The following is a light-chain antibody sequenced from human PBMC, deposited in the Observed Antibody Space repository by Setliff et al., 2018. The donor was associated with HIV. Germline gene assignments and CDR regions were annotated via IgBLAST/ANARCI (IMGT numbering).Light chain of an antibody. CDR3: QVWDSSPDLPVV. V-gene: IGLV3-21*04. CDR1: NIASKS. J-gene: IGLJ2*01. Sequence: SYALTQPPSVSVAPGKTARITCGGDNIASKSVHWYQRKPGQAPLLVIFYDTDRPSGIPERFSASNSGNTATLIISSVEAGDEADYCCQVWDSSPDLPVVFGGGTKVTVL. CDR2: YDT.